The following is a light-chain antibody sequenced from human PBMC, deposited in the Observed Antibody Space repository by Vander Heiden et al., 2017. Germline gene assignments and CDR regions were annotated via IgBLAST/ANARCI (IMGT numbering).Light chain of an antibody. CDR1: QSISSY. Sequence: IQMTQPPSSLSASVGDRVTITCRASQSISSYLNWYQQKPGKAPKLLIYAAASLQSRVPSRFSGSGSGTDFTLTISSLQPEDFATYYCRQSYSTLYTFGQGTKLEIK. CDR2: AAA. CDR3: RQSYSTLYT. J-gene: IGKJ2*01. V-gene: IGKV1-39*01.